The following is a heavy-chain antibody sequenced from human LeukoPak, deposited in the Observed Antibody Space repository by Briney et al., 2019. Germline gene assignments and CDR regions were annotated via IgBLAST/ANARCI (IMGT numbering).Heavy chain of an antibody. J-gene: IGHJ4*02. CDR1: GFTISSYS. CDR2: VSSSSSYI. D-gene: IGHD1-7*01. CDR3: ARDLRRVELRGVFDY. V-gene: IGHV3-21*01. Sequence: MPGGSLRLSCAASGFTISSYSMNGVRQAPAKGLEWVSAVSSSSSYIYYAASVKGRFTISRDNAKNSLYLQLNSLRAEDTAVYYCARDLRRVELRGVFDYWGQGTLVTVPS.